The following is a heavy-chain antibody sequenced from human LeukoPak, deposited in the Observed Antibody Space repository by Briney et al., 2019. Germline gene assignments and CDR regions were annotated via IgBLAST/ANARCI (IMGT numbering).Heavy chain of an antibody. D-gene: IGHD6-19*01. CDR3: ARGSWGAVAGHYFDY. Sequence: SETLSLTCTVSNGSISTYYWSWVRQPAGKGLEWIGRISASGSTNYNPSLKSRVTMSVDTSKNQFSLKLSSVTAADTAVYYCARGSWGAVAGHYFDYWGQGTLVTVSS. CDR2: ISASGST. V-gene: IGHV4-4*07. CDR1: NGSISTYY. J-gene: IGHJ4*02.